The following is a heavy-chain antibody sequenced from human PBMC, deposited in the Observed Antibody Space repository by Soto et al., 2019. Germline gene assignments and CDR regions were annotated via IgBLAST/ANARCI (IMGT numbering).Heavy chain of an antibody. CDR3: ARRPGSGSSWGPEDYYGMDV. CDR2: IIPIFGTA. CDR1: GGTFSSYA. V-gene: IGHV1-69*13. J-gene: IGHJ6*02. D-gene: IGHD6-13*01. Sequence: SVKVSFKASGGTFSSYAISWLRQAPGQGLEWMGGIIPIFGTANYAQKFQGRVTITADESTSTAYMELSSLRSEDTAVYYCARRPGSGSSWGPEDYYGMDVWGQGTTVTVSS.